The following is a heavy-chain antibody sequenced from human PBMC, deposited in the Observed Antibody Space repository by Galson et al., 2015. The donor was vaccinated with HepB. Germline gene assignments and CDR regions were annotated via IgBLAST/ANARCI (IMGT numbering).Heavy chain of an antibody. V-gene: IGHV1-69*04. Sequence: SVKVSCKASGGTFSSYAISWVRQAPGQGLEWMGRIIPILGIANYAQKFQGRVTITADKSTSTAYMELSSLRSEDTAVYYCARVRGSSSWAFDYWGQGTLVTVSS. J-gene: IGHJ4*02. CDR2: IIPILGIA. D-gene: IGHD6-13*01. CDR1: GGTFSSYA. CDR3: ARVRGSSSWAFDY.